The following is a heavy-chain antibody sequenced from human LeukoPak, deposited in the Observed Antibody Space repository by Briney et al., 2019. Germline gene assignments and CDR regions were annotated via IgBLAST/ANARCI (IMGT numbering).Heavy chain of an antibody. CDR2: LSSSSTYI. D-gene: IGHD1-1*01. J-gene: IGHJ6*03. CDR3: ARKAVADTTYYYHHYFDV. CDR1: GVAFDTYT. V-gene: IGHV3-21*01. Sequence: GGSLTPLCALSGVAFDTYTFNWARQAPGRGMEWVSSLSSSSTYINYADSVKGRFTISRVNAKNSLFQLMNSLRAEDTAVYYCARKAVADTTYYYHHYFDVWGKGATVTVS.